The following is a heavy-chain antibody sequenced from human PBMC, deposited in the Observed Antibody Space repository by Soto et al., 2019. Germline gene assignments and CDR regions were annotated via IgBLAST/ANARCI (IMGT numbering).Heavy chain of an antibody. J-gene: IGHJ4*02. D-gene: IGHD6-19*01. CDR1: GGSFSGYY. V-gene: IGHV4-34*01. CDR2: INHSGST. Sequence: SETLSLTCAVYGGSFSGYYWSWIRQPPGKGLEWIGEINHSGSTNYNPSLKSRVTISVDTSKNQFSLKLSSVTAADTAVYYCARTRRGWYAGFFDYWGQGTLVTVSS. CDR3: ARTRRGWYAGFFDY.